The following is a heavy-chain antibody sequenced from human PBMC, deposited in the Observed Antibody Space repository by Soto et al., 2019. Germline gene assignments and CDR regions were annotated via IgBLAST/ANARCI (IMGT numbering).Heavy chain of an antibody. V-gene: IGHV4-59*01. CDR2: IYYSGTS. J-gene: IGHJ4*02. CDR3: ATLLAGYSSGWYYSDS. D-gene: IGHD6-19*01. Sequence: SETLSLTCTVSGDSITNYFWSWIRQPPGKGLEWIGYIYYSGTSHYNPALKSRVTMSVDTSKSQVSLKLNSATAADTAVYHCATLLAGYSSGWYYSDSWGQGILVTVSS. CDR1: GDSITNYF.